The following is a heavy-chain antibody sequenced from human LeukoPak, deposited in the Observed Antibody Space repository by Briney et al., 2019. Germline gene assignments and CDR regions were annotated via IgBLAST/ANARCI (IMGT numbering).Heavy chain of an antibody. Sequence: PGGSLRLSCAASGFTFSSYEMNWVRQAPGKGLEWVSYISSSGSTIYYADSVKGRFTISRDNAKNSLYLQMNSLRAEDTAVYYCARVPYSSSWYVFDYWGQGTLVTVPS. D-gene: IGHD6-13*01. J-gene: IGHJ4*02. CDR3: ARVPYSSSWYVFDY. CDR2: ISSSGSTI. CDR1: GFTFSSYE. V-gene: IGHV3-48*03.